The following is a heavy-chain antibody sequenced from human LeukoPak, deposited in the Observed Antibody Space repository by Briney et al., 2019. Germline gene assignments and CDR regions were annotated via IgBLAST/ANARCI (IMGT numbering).Heavy chain of an antibody. CDR3: AKQTEYYYDSSGYYPDY. V-gene: IGHV3-23*01. D-gene: IGHD3-22*01. Sequence: GGSLRLSCAASGFTFSSYGMSWVRQAPGKGLEWVSAISSSGGSTYYADSVKGRFTISRDNSKNTLYLQMNSLRAEDTAVYYCAKQTEYYYDSSGYYPDYWGQGTLVTVSS. J-gene: IGHJ4*02. CDR2: ISSSGGST. CDR1: GFTFSSYG.